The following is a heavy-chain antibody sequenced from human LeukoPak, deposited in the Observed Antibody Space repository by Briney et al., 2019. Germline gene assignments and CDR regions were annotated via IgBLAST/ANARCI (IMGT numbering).Heavy chain of an antibody. D-gene: IGHD5-24*01. CDR3: GRDDADVKNYGIQY. V-gene: IGHV3-7*03. CDR1: GFTFSSYW. Sequence: PGGSLRLSCAASGFTFSSYWMSWVRQAPGKGLEWVANIKQDGSEKYYVDSVKGRFTISRDNAKNSLYLQMNSLRAEDTAVYFCGRDDADVKNYGIQYWGQGTLVTVSS. J-gene: IGHJ4*02. CDR2: IKQDGSEK.